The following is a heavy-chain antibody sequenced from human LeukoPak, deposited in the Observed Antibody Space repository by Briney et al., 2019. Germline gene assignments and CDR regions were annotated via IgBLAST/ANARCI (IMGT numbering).Heavy chain of an antibody. D-gene: IGHD2-2*01. CDR1: GFTFSSYG. Sequence: GGSLRLSCAASGFTFSSYGMHWVRQAPGKGLEWVAVISYDGSNKYYADSVKGRFTISRDNSKSTLYLQMNSLRAEDTAVYYCAKGSRIVVVPAEGYWGQGTLVTVSS. CDR3: AKGSRIVVVPAEGY. CDR2: ISYDGSNK. V-gene: IGHV3-30*18. J-gene: IGHJ4*02.